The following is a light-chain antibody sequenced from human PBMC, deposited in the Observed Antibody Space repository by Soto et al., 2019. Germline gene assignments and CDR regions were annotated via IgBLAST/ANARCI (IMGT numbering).Light chain of an antibody. CDR2: GAS. V-gene: IGKV3-20*01. CDR3: HQYGSSPPVT. Sequence: EIVLTQSPGTLSLSPGERATLSCRASQSVSSIYLAWYQQKPGHAPRLLIYGASGRATGIPDRFSGSVSGTDFTLTIIRMEPNDFTVYYCHQYGSSPPVTFAQGTRLEIK. CDR1: QSVSSIY. J-gene: IGKJ5*01.